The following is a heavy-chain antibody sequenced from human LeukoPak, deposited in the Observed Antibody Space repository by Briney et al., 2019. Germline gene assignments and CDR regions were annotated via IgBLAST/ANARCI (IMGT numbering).Heavy chain of an antibody. CDR1: GFTFSNYA. Sequence: PGGSLRLSCAASGFTFSNYAMHWVRQAPGKGLEWVAVISYDGSNKYYVDSVKGRFIISRDNSRNTLYMQMNSLRAEDTAVYYCARDSGFSGTQRGEYWGHGTLVTVSS. J-gene: IGHJ4*01. D-gene: IGHD3/OR15-3a*01. CDR3: ARDSGFSGTQRGEY. CDR2: ISYDGSNK. V-gene: IGHV3-30*04.